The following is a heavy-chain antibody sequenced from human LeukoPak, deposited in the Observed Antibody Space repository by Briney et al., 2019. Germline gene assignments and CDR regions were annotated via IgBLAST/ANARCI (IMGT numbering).Heavy chain of an antibody. CDR3: ARGGWFGELRYAFDI. V-gene: IGHV3-23*01. CDR2: ISGSGGST. D-gene: IGHD3-10*01. CDR1: GFTFSSYA. J-gene: IGHJ3*02. Sequence: GGSLRLSCAASGFTFSSYAMSWVRQAPGKGLEWVSGISGSGGSTYYADSVKGRFTISRDNAKNSLYLQMNSLRAEDTTVYYCARGGWFGELRYAFDIWGQGTMVTVSS.